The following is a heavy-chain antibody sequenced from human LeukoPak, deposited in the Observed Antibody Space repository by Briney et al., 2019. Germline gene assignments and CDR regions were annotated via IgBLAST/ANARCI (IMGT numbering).Heavy chain of an antibody. Sequence: GGSLRLSCAASGFTVSSNYMSWVRQAPGKGLEWVSVIYSGGSTYYADSVKGRFTISRHNSKNTLYLQMNSLRAEDTAVYYCARSPGIAVAGRFAFDIWGQGTMVTVSS. J-gene: IGHJ3*02. CDR3: ARSPGIAVAGRFAFDI. CDR2: IYSGGST. D-gene: IGHD6-19*01. V-gene: IGHV3-66*01. CDR1: GFTVSSNY.